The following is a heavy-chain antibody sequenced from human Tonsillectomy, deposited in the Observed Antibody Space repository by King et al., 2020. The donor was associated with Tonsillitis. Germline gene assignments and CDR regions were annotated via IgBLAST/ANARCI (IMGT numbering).Heavy chain of an antibody. CDR2: IYYSGST. D-gene: IGHD2-15*01. CDR1: GDSISSYY. V-gene: IGHV4-59*01. CDR3: ARDLTYCSGGSCYFRGGWFDP. J-gene: IGHJ5*02. Sequence: QLQESGPGLVKPSETLSLTCTVSGDSISSYYWSWIRPPPGKGLEWIGYIYYSGSTNYNPSLKSRVTISVDTSKNQFSLKLSSVTAADTAVYYCARDLTYCSGGSCYFRGGWFDPWGQGTLVTVSS.